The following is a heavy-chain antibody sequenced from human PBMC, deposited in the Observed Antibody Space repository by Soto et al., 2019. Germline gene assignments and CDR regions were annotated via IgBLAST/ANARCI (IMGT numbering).Heavy chain of an antibody. D-gene: IGHD2-15*01. CDR3: ARGPSVVDPADL. CDR1: GYTFTSYD. J-gene: IGHJ3*01. V-gene: IGHV1-8*01. Sequence: QVQRVQSGAEVKKPGASVKVSYKASGYTFTSYDINWVRQATGQGLEWMGWMNPNSGNTGNAQKSQGSVTMTRNTSLSTAYMEPSMPRSEDTAVYYCARGPSVVDPADLWGPGAMGSASS. CDR2: MNPNSGNT.